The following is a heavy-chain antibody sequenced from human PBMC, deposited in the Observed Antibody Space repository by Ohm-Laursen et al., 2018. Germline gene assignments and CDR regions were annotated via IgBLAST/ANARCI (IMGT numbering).Heavy chain of an antibody. J-gene: IGHJ4*02. Sequence: SLRLSCAATGFTFSSYEMNWVRQAPGKGLEWVSYISSSSSTIYYADSVKGRFTISRDNAKNSLYLQMNSLRAEDTAVYYCARDLGFDYYDSSGYRDYWGQGTLVTVSS. CDR1: GFTFSSYE. D-gene: IGHD3-22*01. CDR2: ISSSSSTI. V-gene: IGHV3-48*03. CDR3: ARDLGFDYYDSSGYRDY.